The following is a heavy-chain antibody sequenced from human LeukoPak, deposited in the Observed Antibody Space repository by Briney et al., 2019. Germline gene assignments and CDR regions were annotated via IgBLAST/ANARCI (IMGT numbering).Heavy chain of an antibody. J-gene: IGHJ6*02. D-gene: IGHD1-26*01. Sequence: GGSLRLSCATSGFSLSRNGMHWVRQAPGQGLEWVAFILSDGSYEYYADSVKGRFTISRDTSRNTLFLQMNSLRTEDTAVYYCAKGRGMGGSLLRYYYGMDVWGQGTTVTVSS. CDR1: GFSLSRNG. CDR3: AKGRGMGGSLLRYYYGMDV. V-gene: IGHV3-30*02. CDR2: ILSDGSYE.